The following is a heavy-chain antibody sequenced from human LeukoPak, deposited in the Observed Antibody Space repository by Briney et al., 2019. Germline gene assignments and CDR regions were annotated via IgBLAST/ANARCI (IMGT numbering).Heavy chain of an antibody. D-gene: IGHD4-11*01. CDR2: IYSGGST. Sequence: GGSLRLSCAASGFTFSNAWMSWVRQAPGKGLEWVSVIYSGGSTYYADSVKGRFTISRDNSKNTLYLQMNSLRAEDTAVYYCARGHSDYDYWGQGTLVTVSS. CDR3: ARGHSDYDY. V-gene: IGHV3-66*01. CDR1: GFTFSNAW. J-gene: IGHJ4*02.